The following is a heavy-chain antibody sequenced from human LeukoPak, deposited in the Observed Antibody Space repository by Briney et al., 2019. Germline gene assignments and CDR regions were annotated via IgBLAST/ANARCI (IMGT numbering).Heavy chain of an antibody. CDR2: IYYTGTT. CDR1: GGSISIYY. V-gene: IGHV4-59*01. D-gene: IGHD1-7*01. Sequence: HPSETLSLTCSVSGGSISIYYWTWIRQIPGKGLEWIGYIYYTGTTNYNPLFESRATISVDTSKNQFSLKLTSVTAADTAVYYCARDSGTTGEVKFDPWGQGTLVTVSS. CDR3: ARDSGTTGEVKFDP. J-gene: IGHJ5*02.